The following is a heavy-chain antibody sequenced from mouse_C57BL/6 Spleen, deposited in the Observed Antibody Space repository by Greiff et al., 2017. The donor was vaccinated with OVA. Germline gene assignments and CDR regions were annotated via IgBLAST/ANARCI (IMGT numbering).Heavy chain of an antibody. J-gene: IGHJ1*03. CDR3: TRWNYYGSSYGWYFDV. CDR2: IDPETGGT. CDR1: GYTFTDYE. Sequence: QVQLQQSGAELVRPGASVTLSCKASGYTFTDYEMHWVKQTPVHGLEWIGAIDPETGGTAYNQKFKGKAILTADNSSSTAYMELRSLTSEDSAVYYCTRWNYYGSSYGWYFDVWGTGTTVTVSS. D-gene: IGHD1-1*01. V-gene: IGHV1-15*01.